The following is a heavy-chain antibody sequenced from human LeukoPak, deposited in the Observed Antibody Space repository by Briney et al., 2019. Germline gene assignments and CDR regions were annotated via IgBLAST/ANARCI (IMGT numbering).Heavy chain of an antibody. D-gene: IGHD6-19*01. V-gene: IGHV1-18*01. CDR2: ISAYNGNT. Sequence: ASVKVSCEASGYTFTSYGISWVRQAPGQGLEWMGWISAYNGNTNYAQKLQGRVTMTTDTSTSTAYMELRSLRFDDTAVYYCARDSPLVRSGRDTHGPGYWGQGTLVTVSS. CDR1: GYTFTSYG. J-gene: IGHJ4*02. CDR3: ARDSPLVRSGRDTHGPGY.